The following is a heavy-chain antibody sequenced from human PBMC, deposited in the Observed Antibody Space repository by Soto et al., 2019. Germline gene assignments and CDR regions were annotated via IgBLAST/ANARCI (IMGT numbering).Heavy chain of an antibody. V-gene: IGHV3-48*02. CDR1: GFTFSNYN. CDR2: ISSNSGTI. Sequence: GGSLRLSCAASGFTFSNYNMNWVRQAPGKGLEWVSYISSNSGTIKYADSVKGRFTISRDNAKNSLYLQMNSLRDEDTAVYYCARDPGFDNLTGYYISGLDYWGQGTLVTVSS. CDR3: ARDPGFDNLTGYYISGLDY. D-gene: IGHD3-9*01. J-gene: IGHJ4*02.